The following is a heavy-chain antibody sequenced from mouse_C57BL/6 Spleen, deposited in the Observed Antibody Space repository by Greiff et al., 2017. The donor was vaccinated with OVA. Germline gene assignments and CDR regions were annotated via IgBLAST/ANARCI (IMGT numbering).Heavy chain of an antibody. CDR1: GYTFTSYW. CDR3: ARTDYGSSYLYYFDY. Sequence: QVQLKQPGAELVMPGASVKLSCKASGYTFTSYWMHWVKQRPGQGLEWIGEIDPSDSYTNYNQKFKGKSTLTVDKSSSTAYMQLSSLTSEDSAVYYCARTDYGSSYLYYFDYWGQGTTLTVSS. D-gene: IGHD1-1*01. J-gene: IGHJ2*01. V-gene: IGHV1-69*01. CDR2: IDPSDSYT.